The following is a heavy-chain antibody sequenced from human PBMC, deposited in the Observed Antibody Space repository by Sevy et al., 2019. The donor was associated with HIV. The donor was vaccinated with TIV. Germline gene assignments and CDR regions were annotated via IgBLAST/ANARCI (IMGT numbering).Heavy chain of an antibody. V-gene: IGHV3-9*01. D-gene: IGHD6-13*01. Sequence: GGSLRLSCAASGFTFDDYAMHWVRQAPGKGLEWVSGISWNSGSIGYADSVKGRFTISRDNAKNSLYLQMNSLRAEDTASYYCAKDPGYSSSWSFDYWGQGTLVTVSS. CDR1: GFTFDDYA. J-gene: IGHJ4*02. CDR2: ISWNSGSI. CDR3: AKDPGYSSSWSFDY.